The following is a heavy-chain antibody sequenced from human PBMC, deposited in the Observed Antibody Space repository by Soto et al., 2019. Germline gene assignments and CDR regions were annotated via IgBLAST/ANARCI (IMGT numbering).Heavy chain of an antibody. CDR1: GGTFSSYA. J-gene: IGHJ5*02. Sequence: QVQLVQSGAEVKKPGSSVKVSCKASGGTFSSYAISWVRQAPGQGLEWMGGIIPIFGTAHYAQKFQGRVTITADESTSTAYMELSSLRSEDTAVYYCARAPGIAAAGPTRGWFDPWGQGPLVNVSS. D-gene: IGHD6-13*01. CDR3: ARAPGIAAAGPTRGWFDP. CDR2: IIPIFGTA. V-gene: IGHV1-69*12.